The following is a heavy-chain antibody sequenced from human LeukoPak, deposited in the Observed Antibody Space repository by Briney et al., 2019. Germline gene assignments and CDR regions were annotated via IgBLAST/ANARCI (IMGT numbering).Heavy chain of an antibody. CDR2: IQDDGATT. J-gene: IGHJ4*02. D-gene: IGHD3-22*01. V-gene: IGHV3-30*02. CDR3: ATQSITLVVVISPFDY. CDR1: GLTFSNFP. Sequence: GGSLRLSCAASGLTFSNFPMHWVRQAPGKGLEWVSLIQDDGATTNYVDSVRGRFTISRDNSKSTVYLQMNSLKPDDTAVYYCATQSITLVVVISPFDYWGQGTLVTVSS.